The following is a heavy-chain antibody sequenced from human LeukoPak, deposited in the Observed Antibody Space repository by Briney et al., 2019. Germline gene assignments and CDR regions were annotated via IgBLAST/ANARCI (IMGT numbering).Heavy chain of an antibody. D-gene: IGHD3-3*01. V-gene: IGHV3-23*01. Sequence: GGSLRLSCEASGFTFRSHEMSWVRQAPGKGLEWVSIISDSGAKTDYADSVKGRFTISRDNSKNTLFLQLNRLRAEDTATYYCAKLPTIYGVADSFDMWGQGTAVIVSS. CDR1: GFTFRSHE. CDR2: ISDSGAKT. CDR3: AKLPTIYGVADSFDM. J-gene: IGHJ3*02.